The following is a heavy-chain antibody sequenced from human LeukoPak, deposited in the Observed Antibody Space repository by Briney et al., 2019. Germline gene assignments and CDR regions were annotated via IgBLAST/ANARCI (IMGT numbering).Heavy chain of an antibody. Sequence: GGSLRLSCAASGFTFSNYAMSWVRQAPGKGLEWVSAISSSGGNTYYADSVMGRFTISRDNSKNTLYLQMNSLRAEDTAVYYCAKGRIWNAFDIWGQGTMVTVSS. V-gene: IGHV3-23*01. CDR3: AKGRIWNAFDI. J-gene: IGHJ3*02. D-gene: IGHD2-15*01. CDR2: ISSSGGNT. CDR1: GFTFSNYA.